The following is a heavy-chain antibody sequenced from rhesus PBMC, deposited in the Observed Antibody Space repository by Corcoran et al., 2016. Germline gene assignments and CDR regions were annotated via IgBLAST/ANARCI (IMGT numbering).Heavy chain of an antibody. CDR2: IGGCSCST. V-gene: IGHV4-127*01. J-gene: IGHJ4*01. D-gene: IGHD3-34*01. Sequence: QVQLQESGPGLVKPSETLSLTCAVSGYSISSGYGWSWIRKPPGKGLEWIGYIGGCSCSTNFHPSLKSRITISKDTSKTHFSLQLSSVTAADTAVYYCARDASARTYWGDYSGYWGQGVLVTVSS. CDR3: ARDASARTYWGDYSGY. CDR1: GYSISSGYG.